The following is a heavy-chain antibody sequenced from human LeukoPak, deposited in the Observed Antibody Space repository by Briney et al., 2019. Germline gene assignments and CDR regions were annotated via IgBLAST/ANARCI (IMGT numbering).Heavy chain of an antibody. Sequence: SETLSLTCTVSGGSISSYYWSWIRQPPGKGLEWIGYIYYSGSTNYNPSLKSRVTISVDTSKNQFSLKLSSVTAADTAVYYCARAGAMLDFGRLDYWGQGTLVTVSS. J-gene: IGHJ4*02. CDR2: IYYSGST. CDR1: GGSISSYY. CDR3: ARAGAMLDFGRLDY. V-gene: IGHV4-59*01. D-gene: IGHD3-16*01.